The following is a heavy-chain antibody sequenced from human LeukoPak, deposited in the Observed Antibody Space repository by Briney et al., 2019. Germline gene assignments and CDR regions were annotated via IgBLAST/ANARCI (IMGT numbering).Heavy chain of an antibody. Sequence: SVKVSCKASGGTFSSYAISWVRQAPGQGLEWMGGIIPIFGTANYAQKFQGRVTITADESTSTVYMELSSLRSEDTAVYYCARGPLLAAGLDAFDIWGQGTMVTVSS. CDR2: IIPIFGTA. CDR1: GGTFSSYA. D-gene: IGHD2-15*01. CDR3: ARGPLLAAGLDAFDI. J-gene: IGHJ3*02. V-gene: IGHV1-69*13.